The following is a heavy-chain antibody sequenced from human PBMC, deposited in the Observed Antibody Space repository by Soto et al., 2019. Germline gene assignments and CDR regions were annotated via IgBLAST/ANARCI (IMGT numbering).Heavy chain of an antibody. V-gene: IGHV3-15*01. Sequence: EVQLVESGGGLVKPWGSLRLSCAASGFTFSNAWMSWVRQSPGQGLEWVGRIHSKTDGGTTDYPAPVKGRFTISRDDSKNTLYLHMNRLKTSDTAVYYCPTDHYDFWSGYCYPCYCDYGCQGTLVTVSS. D-gene: IGHD3-3*01. J-gene: IGHJ4*02. CDR2: IHSKTDGGTT. CDR1: GFTFSNAW. CDR3: PTDHYDFWSGYCYPCYCDY.